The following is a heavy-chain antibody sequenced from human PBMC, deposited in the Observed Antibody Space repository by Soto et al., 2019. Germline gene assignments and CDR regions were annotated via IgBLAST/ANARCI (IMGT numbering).Heavy chain of an antibody. Sequence: PGGSLRLSCAASGFTFSSYAMSWVRQAPGKGLEWVSAISGSGGSTYYADSVKGRFTISRDNSKNTLYLQMNSLRAEDTAVYYCARSKYSSSWYDAFDIWGQGTMVTVSS. J-gene: IGHJ3*02. CDR1: GFTFSSYA. D-gene: IGHD6-13*01. V-gene: IGHV3-23*01. CDR3: ARSKYSSSWYDAFDI. CDR2: ISGSGGST.